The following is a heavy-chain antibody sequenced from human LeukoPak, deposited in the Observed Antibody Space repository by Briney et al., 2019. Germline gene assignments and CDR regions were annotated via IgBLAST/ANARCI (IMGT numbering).Heavy chain of an antibody. Sequence: PGGSLRLSCAASGFTFDDYAMHWVRQAPGKGLEWVSGISWNSGSIGYADSVKGRFTISRDNAKNSLYLQMNSLRAEDTALYYCAKDKGSSWYRGNWFDPWGQGTLVTVSS. D-gene: IGHD6-13*01. J-gene: IGHJ5*02. CDR3: AKDKGSSWYRGNWFDP. CDR1: GFTFDDYA. V-gene: IGHV3-9*01. CDR2: ISWNSGSI.